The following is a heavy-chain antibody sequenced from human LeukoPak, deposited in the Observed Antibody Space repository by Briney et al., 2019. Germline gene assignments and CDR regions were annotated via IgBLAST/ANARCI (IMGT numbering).Heavy chain of an antibody. D-gene: IGHD3-22*01. CDR3: TRDSYDFDSNGSVDI. J-gene: IGHJ3*02. CDR2: IYDNGYT. V-gene: IGHV3-53*01. CDR1: GLTVNRNY. Sequence: GGSLRLSCAVSGLTVNRNYMSWVRQAPGQGLEWVSVIYDNGYTYYADSVKGRFTISRDDAKGTLYLQMNSLRVEDTAVYYCTRDSYDFDSNGSVDIWGQGTMVTVSS.